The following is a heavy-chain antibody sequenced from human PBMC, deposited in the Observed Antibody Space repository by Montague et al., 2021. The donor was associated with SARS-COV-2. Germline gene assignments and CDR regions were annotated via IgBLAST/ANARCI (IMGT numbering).Heavy chain of an antibody. Sequence: TLSLTCTVSGDSISSGNFRWNWIRQPAGEGPEWIGRMYISGISDYNPSLKSRVTISLDTSKNQVSLKLTSVTAADMAVYYCARSHAYGYGADAPDIWGQGTMVTVSS. J-gene: IGHJ3*02. D-gene: IGHD5-18*01. CDR1: GDSISSGNFR. CDR3: ARSHAYGYGADAPDI. V-gene: IGHV4-61*02. CDR2: MYISGIS.